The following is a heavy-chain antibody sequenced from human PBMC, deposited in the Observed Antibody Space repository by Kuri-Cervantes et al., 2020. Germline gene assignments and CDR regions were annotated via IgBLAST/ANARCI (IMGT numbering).Heavy chain of an antibody. CDR1: GFTFDDYA. D-gene: IGHD1-26*01. CDR2: ISSSSSYI. J-gene: IGHJ1*01. Sequence: GGSLRLSCAASGFTFDDYAMHWVRQAPGKGLEWVSGISSSSSYIYYADSVKGRFTISRDNAKNSLYLQMNSLRAEDTAVYYCAKGGHRKPWELLRKEYFQHWGQGTLVTVSS. V-gene: IGHV3-21*04. CDR3: AKGGHRKPWELLRKEYFQH.